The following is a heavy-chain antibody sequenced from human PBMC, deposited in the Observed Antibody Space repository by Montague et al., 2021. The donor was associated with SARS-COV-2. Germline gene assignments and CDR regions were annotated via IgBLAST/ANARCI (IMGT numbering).Heavy chain of an antibody. D-gene: IGHD3-22*01. CDR2: INNSGST. Sequence: SETLSLTCAVYGGTISGHYWRWIRPPPGTGLEWIGEINNSGSTNYNPSLKSRVTISVDTSKNQFSLKLHSVTAADTAVYYCARGRIEVSMIVVVLTGASYYMDVWGKGTTVTVSS. CDR3: ARGRIEVSMIVVVLTGASYYMDV. V-gene: IGHV4-34*01. CDR1: GGTISGHY. J-gene: IGHJ6*03.